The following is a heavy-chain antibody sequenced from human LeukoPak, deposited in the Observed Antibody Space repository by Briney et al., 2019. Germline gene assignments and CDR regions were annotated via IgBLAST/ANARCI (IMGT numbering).Heavy chain of an antibody. CDR2: IYYSGST. D-gene: IGHD3-22*01. CDR1: GGSISSGDYY. Sequence: SETLSLTCTVSGGSISSGDYYWNWIRQPPGKGLEWIGYIYYSGSTQYNPSLKTRITISVDTSKNQFSLKLSSVTAADTAVYYCARDTGLNYYDRSALGYWGQGTLVTVSS. V-gene: IGHV4-31*03. J-gene: IGHJ4*02. CDR3: ARDTGLNYYDRSALGY.